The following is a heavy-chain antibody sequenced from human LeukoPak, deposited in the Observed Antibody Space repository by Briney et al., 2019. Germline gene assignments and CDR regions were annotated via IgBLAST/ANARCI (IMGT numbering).Heavy chain of an antibody. CDR3: ARTTVESGRYDAFDI. V-gene: IGHV3-53*01. CDR1: GFTVSSNY. Sequence: HPGGSLRLSCAASGFTVSSNYMSWVRQASEKGLEWVSILYSGGSAYYADSVKGRFTISRDNSKNTLYLQMSSLRVEDTAVYYCARTTVESGRYDAFDIWGQGTLVSVSS. CDR2: LYSGGSA. D-gene: IGHD4-23*01. J-gene: IGHJ3*02.